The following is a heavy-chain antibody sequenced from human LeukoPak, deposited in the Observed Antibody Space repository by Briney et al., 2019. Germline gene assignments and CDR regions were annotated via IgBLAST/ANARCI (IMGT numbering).Heavy chain of an antibody. V-gene: IGHV3-7*03. D-gene: IGHD5-24*01. CDR2: ISRDGSEK. J-gene: IGHJ4*02. CDR1: GFSFSDYW. Sequence: GGSLRLSCTTSGFSFSDYWMNWVRQAPGRGLEWVASISRDGSEKYDVDSVKGRFTTSRDNFINTLYLQMNSLRVEDTAVYYCARHRDDYTGFDSWGQGTLVTVSS. CDR3: ARHRDDYTGFDS.